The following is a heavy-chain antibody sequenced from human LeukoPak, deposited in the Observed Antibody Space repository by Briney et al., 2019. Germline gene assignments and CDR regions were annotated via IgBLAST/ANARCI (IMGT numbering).Heavy chain of an antibody. CDR2: ISGSGGST. Sequence: PGGSLRLSCVASGFTLSSYSMSWVRQAPGKGLEWVSAISGSGGSTYYADSVKGRFTISRDNSKNTLYLQMNSLRAEDTAVYYCAKKLRDVVVPAAIPYGSGYDYWGQGTLVTVSS. V-gene: IGHV3-23*01. J-gene: IGHJ4*02. CDR3: AKKLRDVVVPAAIPYGSGYDY. D-gene: IGHD2-2*01. CDR1: GFTLSSYS.